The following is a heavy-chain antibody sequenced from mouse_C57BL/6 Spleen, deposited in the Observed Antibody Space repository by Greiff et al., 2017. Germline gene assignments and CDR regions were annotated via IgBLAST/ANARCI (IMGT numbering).Heavy chain of an antibody. CDR1: GYSFTDYN. CDR3: ARGHYYGSSPYAMDY. D-gene: IGHD1-1*01. J-gene: IGHJ4*01. CDR2: INPNYGTT. V-gene: IGHV1-39*01. Sequence: VQLKESGPELVKPGASVKISCKASGYSFTDYNMNWVKQSNGKSLEWIGVINPNYGTTSYNQKFKGKATLTVDQSSSTAYMQLNSLTSEDSAVYYCARGHYYGSSPYAMDYWGQGTSVTVSS.